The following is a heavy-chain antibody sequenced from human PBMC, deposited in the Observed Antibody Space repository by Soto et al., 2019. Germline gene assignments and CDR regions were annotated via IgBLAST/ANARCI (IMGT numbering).Heavy chain of an antibody. CDR2: ISGSGGST. J-gene: IGHJ6*02. Sequence: PGGSLRLSCAASGFSFSSYAMSWVRQAPGKGLEWVSAISGSGGSTYYADSVKGRFTISRDNSKNTLYLQMNSLRAEDTAVYYCAIPLTTYYYGMDVWGQGTTVTVSS. CDR1: GFSFSSYA. D-gene: IGHD4-4*01. CDR3: AIPLTTYYYGMDV. V-gene: IGHV3-23*01.